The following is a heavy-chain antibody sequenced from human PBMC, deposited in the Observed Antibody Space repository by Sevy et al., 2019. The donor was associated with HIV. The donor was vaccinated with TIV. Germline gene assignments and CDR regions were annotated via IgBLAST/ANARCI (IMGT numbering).Heavy chain of an antibody. CDR3: AREGCTKPHDY. CDR2: LSFGCGEI. CDR1: GFTFSKYS. V-gene: IGHV3-23*01. Sequence: GGSLRLSCAASGFTFSKYSMSWVRQPPGKGLERVSTLSFGCGEINYADSVKGRFTISRDNSKGSVYLQMNNLRPEDTAVYYCAREGCTKPHDYWGQGTLVTVSS. D-gene: IGHD2-8*01. J-gene: IGHJ4*02.